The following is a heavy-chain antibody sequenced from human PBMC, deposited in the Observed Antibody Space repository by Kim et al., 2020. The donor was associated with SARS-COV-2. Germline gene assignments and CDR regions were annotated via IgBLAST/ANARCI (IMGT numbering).Heavy chain of an antibody. V-gene: IGHV3-21*01. CDR2: ISSSSSYI. D-gene: IGHD2-2*01. CDR3: ARDCSSTSCYEVFRYFDY. Sequence: GGSLRLSCAASGFTFSSYSMNWVRQAPGKGLEWVSSISSSSSYIYYADSVKGRFTISRDNAKNSLYLQMNSLRAEDTAVYYCARDCSSTSCYEVFRYFDYWGQGTLVTVSS. J-gene: IGHJ4*02. CDR1: GFTFSSYS.